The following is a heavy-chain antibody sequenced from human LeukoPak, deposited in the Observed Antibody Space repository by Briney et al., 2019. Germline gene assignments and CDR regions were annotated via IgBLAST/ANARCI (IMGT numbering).Heavy chain of an antibody. CDR1: GFTFSSYS. CDR3: AREAAAGNLNWFDP. J-gene: IGHJ5*02. CDR2: ISSSSSTR. V-gene: IGHV3-48*01. D-gene: IGHD6-13*01. Sequence: PGGSLRLSCAASGFTFSSYSMNWVHQAPGKGLEWVSYISSSSSTRYYADSVKGRFTISRDNAKNSLYLQMNSLRGDDTAVYYCAREAAAGNLNWFDPWGQGTLVTVSS.